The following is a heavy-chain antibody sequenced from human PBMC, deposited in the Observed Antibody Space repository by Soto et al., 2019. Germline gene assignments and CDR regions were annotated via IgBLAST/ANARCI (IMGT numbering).Heavy chain of an antibody. D-gene: IGHD2-2*01. Sequence: QVQLVQSGAEVKKPGASVKVSCKASGYTFTSYYMHWVRQAPGQGLEWMGIINPRGGSTSYAQKFQGRVTMTRETSTSTVYMELSSLRSEDTAVYYCARAYCSSTSCYYWFDPWGQGTLVTVSS. CDR2: INPRGGST. CDR3: ARAYCSSTSCYYWFDP. V-gene: IGHV1-46*01. J-gene: IGHJ5*02. CDR1: GYTFTSYY.